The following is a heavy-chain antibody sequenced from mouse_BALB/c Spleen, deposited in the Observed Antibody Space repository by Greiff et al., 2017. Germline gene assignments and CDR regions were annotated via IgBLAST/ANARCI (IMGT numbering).Heavy chain of an antibody. J-gene: IGHJ3*01. CDR2: ISDGGSYT. CDR3: AREGSAY. CDR1: GFTFSDYY. Sequence: DVQLVESGGGLVKPGGSLKLSCAASGFTFSDYYMYWVRQTPEKRLEWVATISDGGSYTYYPDSVKGRFTISRDNAKNNLYLQMSSLKSEDTAMYYCAREGSAYWGQGTLVTVSA. V-gene: IGHV5-4*02.